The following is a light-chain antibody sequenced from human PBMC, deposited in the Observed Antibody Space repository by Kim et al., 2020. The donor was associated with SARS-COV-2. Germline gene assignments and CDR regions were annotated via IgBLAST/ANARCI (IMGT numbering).Light chain of an antibody. CDR3: HQYGSSSS. V-gene: IGKV3-20*01. J-gene: IGKJ2*01. CDR2: GAS. Sequence: EIVLTQSPGTLSLSPGERATLSCRASQSVTSDYLACYQHKPGQAPSLLIYGASSRATGIPDRFSGSGSGTDFTLTISRLEPEDFAVYYCHQYGSSSSFGQGNKLEI. CDR1: QSVTSDY.